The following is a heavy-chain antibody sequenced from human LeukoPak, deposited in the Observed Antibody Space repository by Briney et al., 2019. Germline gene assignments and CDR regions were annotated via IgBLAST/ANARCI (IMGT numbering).Heavy chain of an antibody. Sequence: ASVKVSCKSSGYTFTGYYMHWVRQAPGQGLEWMGWINPNSGGTNYAQKFQGRVTMTRDTSISTAYMELSRLGSDDTAVYYCARDSSWFDPWGQGTLVTVSS. CDR1: GYTFTGYY. V-gene: IGHV1-2*02. J-gene: IGHJ5*02. CDR2: INPNSGGT. CDR3: ARDSSWFDP.